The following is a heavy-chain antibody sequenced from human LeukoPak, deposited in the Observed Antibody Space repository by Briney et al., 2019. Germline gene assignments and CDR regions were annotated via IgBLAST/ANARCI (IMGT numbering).Heavy chain of an antibody. V-gene: IGHV3-21*01. CDR1: GFTFSSYE. J-gene: IGHJ3*02. D-gene: IGHD3-9*01. CDR2: ISSSSSYI. CDR3: ARDELRYFDWLSYDAFDI. Sequence: PGGSLRLSCAASGFTFSSYEMNWVRQAPGKGLEWVSSISSSSSYIYYADSVKGRFTISRDNAKNSLYLQMNSLRAEDTAVYYCARDELRYFDWLSYDAFDIWGQGTMVTVSS.